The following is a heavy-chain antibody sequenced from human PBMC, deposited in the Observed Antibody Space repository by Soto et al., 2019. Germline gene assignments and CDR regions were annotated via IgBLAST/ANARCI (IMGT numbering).Heavy chain of an antibody. D-gene: IGHD2-2*01. CDR1: GFPFSDVW. Sequence: GRSMRRSCAASGFPFSDVWLRCFCQGPGKGLEWLGRIKSRTENETTDYASPARGRFIISRDDSKNMLYLQLNSLKSEDTGVYYCVTVLPHANSWFDYWGQGTPVTVSS. CDR2: IKSRTENETT. CDR3: VTVLPHANSWFDY. V-gene: IGHV3-15*01. J-gene: IGHJ4*02.